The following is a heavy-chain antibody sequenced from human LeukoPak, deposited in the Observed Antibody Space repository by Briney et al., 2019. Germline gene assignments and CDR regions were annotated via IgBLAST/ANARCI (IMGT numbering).Heavy chain of an antibody. Sequence: GGSLRLSCAASGFTFSSYGMTWVRQAPGKGLEWVSYISSSSSTIYYADSVKGRFTISRDNAKNSLYLQMNSLRVEDTAIYYCVRYFYDSYTSSFRFDSWGQGTLVTVSS. CDR3: VRYFYDSYTSSFRFDS. CDR1: GFTFSSYG. CDR2: ISSSSSTI. D-gene: IGHD3-16*01. V-gene: IGHV3-48*01. J-gene: IGHJ5*01.